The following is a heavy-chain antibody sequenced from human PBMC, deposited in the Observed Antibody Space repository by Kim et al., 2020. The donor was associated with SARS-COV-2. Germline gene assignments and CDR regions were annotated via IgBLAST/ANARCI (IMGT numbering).Heavy chain of an antibody. CDR2: MNPTNGNT. CDR1: GDTFTNYD. CDR3: ARAKGRDLEHLV. Sequence: ASVKVSCKASGDTFTNYDFHWVRQVTGQGPEWMGWMNPTNGNTGYAQKFQGRVTLTRQTSINTAYMELGRLTSDDTAVYYCARAKGRDLEHLVWGQGTTVTVSS. V-gene: IGHV1-8*01. J-gene: IGHJ6*02. D-gene: IGHD3-3*01.